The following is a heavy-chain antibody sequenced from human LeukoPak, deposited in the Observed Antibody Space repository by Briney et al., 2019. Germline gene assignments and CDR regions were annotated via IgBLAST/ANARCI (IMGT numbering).Heavy chain of an antibody. J-gene: IGHJ4*02. CDR2: IIPIFGTA. Sequence: ASVKVSCKASGYTFTSYGISWVRQAPGQGLEWMGRIIPIFGTANYAQKFQGRVTITTDESTSTAYMELSSLRSEDTAVYYCAREGSQEGFDYWGQGTLVTVSS. CDR3: AREGSQEGFDY. CDR1: GYTFTSYG. V-gene: IGHV1-69*05.